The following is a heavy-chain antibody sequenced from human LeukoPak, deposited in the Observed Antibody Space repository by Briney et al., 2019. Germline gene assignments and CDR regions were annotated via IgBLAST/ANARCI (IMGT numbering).Heavy chain of an antibody. CDR1: GFTFSDYW. Sequence: RAGGSLRLSCAASGFTFSDYWMSWVRQAPGKGLEWVANVKQDGGEKHYIDSVKGRFTISRDNAENSIYLQMSSLRAEDTAIYYCARDSSSGSFSDFDSWGQGTLVTVSS. CDR2: VKQDGGEK. V-gene: IGHV3-7*01. J-gene: IGHJ4*02. CDR3: ARDSSSGSFSDFDS. D-gene: IGHD1-26*01.